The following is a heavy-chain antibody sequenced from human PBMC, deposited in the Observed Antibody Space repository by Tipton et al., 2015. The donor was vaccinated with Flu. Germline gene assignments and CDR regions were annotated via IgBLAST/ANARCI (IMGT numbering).Heavy chain of an antibody. Sequence: TLSLTCTVSGDSMRSDYFWGWIRQAPGKGLEWIGNIHYSGSPHYNPSHKSRVTISVDTSKNQFSLRLSSVTAADTAVYYCARSTYYYGSGSSDYWGQGTLVTVSS. CDR3: ARSTYYYGSGSSDY. V-gene: IGHV4-38-2*02. J-gene: IGHJ4*02. CDR2: IHYSGSP. D-gene: IGHD3-10*01. CDR1: GDSMRSDYF.